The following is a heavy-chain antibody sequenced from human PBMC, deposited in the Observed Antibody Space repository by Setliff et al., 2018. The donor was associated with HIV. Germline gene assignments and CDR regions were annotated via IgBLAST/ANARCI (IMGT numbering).Heavy chain of an antibody. V-gene: IGHV3-7*01. J-gene: IGHJ4*02. CDR3: ARGPTSRYFDWSFSGARGTFNY. Sequence: PGGSLRLSCVASGLTFNRYWMSWVRQVPGKGLEWVANIKEDGSEKYYVDSVKGRFTISRDNAQNSLYLQMSSLKVEDTAVYYCARGPTSRYFDWSFSGARGTFNYWGQGTLVTVSS. CDR2: IKEDGSEK. CDR1: GLTFNRYW. D-gene: IGHD3-9*01.